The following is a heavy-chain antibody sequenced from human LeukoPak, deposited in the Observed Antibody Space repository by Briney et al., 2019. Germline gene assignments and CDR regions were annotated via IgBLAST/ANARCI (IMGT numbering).Heavy chain of an antibody. CDR1: GFTFDDYA. CDR2: ISWNSGSI. V-gene: IGHV3-9*01. D-gene: IGHD6-19*01. J-gene: IGHJ4*02. Sequence: GGSLRLSCAASGFTFDDYAMHWVRQAPGKGLEWVSGISWNSGSIGYADSVKGRFTISRDNAKNSLYLQMNSLRAEDTALYYCAKGPKSSVAAILDYWGQGTLVTVSS. CDR3: AKGPKSSVAAILDY.